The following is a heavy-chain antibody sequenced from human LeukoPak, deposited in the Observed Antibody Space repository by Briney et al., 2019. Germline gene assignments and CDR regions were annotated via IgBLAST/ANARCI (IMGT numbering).Heavy chain of an antibody. CDR2: IKQDGSEK. CDR3: ARLHYDVLTGPFDY. V-gene: IGHV3-7*01. J-gene: IGHJ4*02. CDR1: GFTFSSYW. D-gene: IGHD3-9*01. Sequence: GGSLRLSCAASGFTFSSYWMSWVRQAPGKGLEWVANIKQDGSEKYYVDSVKGRFTISRDNAKNSLYLQMNSLRAEDTAVYYCARLHYDVLTGPFDYWGQGTLVTVSS.